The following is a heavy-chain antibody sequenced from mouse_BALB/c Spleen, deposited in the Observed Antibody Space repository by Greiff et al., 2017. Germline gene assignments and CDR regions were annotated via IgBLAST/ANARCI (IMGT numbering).Heavy chain of an antibody. J-gene: IGHJ4*01. V-gene: IGHV14-3*02. Sequence: EVQLQESGAELVKPGASVKLSCTASGFNIKDTYMHWVKQRPEQGLEWIGRIDPANGNTKYDPKFQGKATITADTSSNTAYLQLSSLTSEDTAVYYCARYGNSYAMDYWGQGTSVTVSS. CDR3: ARYGNSYAMDY. CDR1: GFNIKDTY. CDR2: IDPANGNT. D-gene: IGHD2-1*01.